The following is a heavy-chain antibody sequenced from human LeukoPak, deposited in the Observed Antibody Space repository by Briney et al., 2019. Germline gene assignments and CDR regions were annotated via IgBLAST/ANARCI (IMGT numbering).Heavy chain of an antibody. CDR2: INHSGST. D-gene: IGHD2-21*01. V-gene: IGHV4-34*01. Sequence: SETLSLTCAVYGGSFSGYYWSWIRQPPGKGLEWIGEINHSGSTNYNPSLKSRVTISVDTSKNQFSLKLSSVTAADTAVYYCARLLPMDVWGQGTTATVSS. CDR3: ARLLPMDV. J-gene: IGHJ6*02. CDR1: GGSFSGYY.